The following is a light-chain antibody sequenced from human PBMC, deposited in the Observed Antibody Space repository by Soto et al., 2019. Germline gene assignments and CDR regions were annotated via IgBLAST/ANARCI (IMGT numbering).Light chain of an antibody. CDR2: AAS. V-gene: IGKV3-20*01. CDR3: QEYGSSWA. CDR1: QSVSSSY. J-gene: IGKJ1*01. Sequence: EIVLTQSPGTLSLSPGERATLSCRASQSVSSSYLAWYQQKPGQAPRLLIYAASSRATGIPDMFSDSGSGTDFTLTISSLEPEDFAVYYCQEYGSSWAFGQGTKVEIK.